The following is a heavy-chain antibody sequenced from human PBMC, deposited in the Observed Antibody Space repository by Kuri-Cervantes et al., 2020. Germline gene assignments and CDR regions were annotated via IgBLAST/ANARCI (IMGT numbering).Heavy chain of an antibody. J-gene: IGHJ4*02. CDR3: VADSNSFWGY. Sequence: SETLSLTCIVSDDSTSNHYWSWIRQPPGKGLEWIGYGYFSGSTNYNPSLKSRVTISVDKSKNQVSLRLTSVTVADTAVYYCVADSNSFWGYWGQGTLVTVSS. D-gene: IGHD2/OR15-2a*01. CDR2: GYFSGST. CDR1: DDSTSNHY. V-gene: IGHV4-59*11.